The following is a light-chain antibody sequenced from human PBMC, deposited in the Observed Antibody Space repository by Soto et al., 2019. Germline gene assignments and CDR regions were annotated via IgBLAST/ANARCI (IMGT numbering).Light chain of an antibody. CDR2: WAS. J-gene: IGKJ1*01. Sequence: DIVMTQSQDSLAVSLGERATINCKSSQSVLYSSNNKNYLAWYQQKPGQPPKLLIYWASTRESGVPDRFSGSGSGTYFTLTISILQAEDVAVYYCQQYYRPWTFGQGTKVEIK. V-gene: IGKV4-1*01. CDR3: QQYYRPWT. CDR1: QSVLYSSNNKNY.